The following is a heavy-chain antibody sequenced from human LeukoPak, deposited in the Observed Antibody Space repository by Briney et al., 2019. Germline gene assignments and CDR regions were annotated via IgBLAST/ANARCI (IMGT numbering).Heavy chain of an antibody. CDR3: ARVGWPSSYFYYYYMDV. CDR1: TGFTFSDYY. V-gene: IGHV3-11*04. CDR2: LSGSGSTK. J-gene: IGHJ6*03. D-gene: IGHD2-15*01. Sequence: GGSLRLSCAASTGFTFSDYYMSWIRQAPGKGLEWVSYLSGSGSTKYCADSVKGRFTISRDNAKNSLYLQMNSLRGEDTAVYYCARVGWPSSYFYYYYMDVWGKGTTVTVSS.